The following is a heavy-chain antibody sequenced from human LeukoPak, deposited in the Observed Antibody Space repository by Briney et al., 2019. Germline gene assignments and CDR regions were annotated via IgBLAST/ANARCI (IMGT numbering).Heavy chain of an antibody. CDR2: ITGSGSTI. CDR3: ARDSDIVVVPGIHKDMDV. D-gene: IGHD2-2*01. CDR1: GFTVSSNY. J-gene: IGHJ6*03. Sequence: GGSLRLSCAASGFTVSSNYMSWVRQAPGKGLEWVSYITGSGSTIYYADSVKGRFTISRDNAKNSLYLQMNSLRAEDTAVYYCARDSDIVVVPGIHKDMDVWGKGTTVTVSS. V-gene: IGHV3-11*04.